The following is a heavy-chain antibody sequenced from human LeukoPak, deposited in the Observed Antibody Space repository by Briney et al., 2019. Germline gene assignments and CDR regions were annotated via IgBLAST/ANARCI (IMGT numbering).Heavy chain of an antibody. CDR1: GYSFTSYG. J-gene: IGHJ4*02. CDR3: ARSAAGSSGSLVDY. D-gene: IGHD6-19*01. V-gene: IGHV1-18*01. CDR2: ISAYNGNT. Sequence: GESLKISCKGSGYSFTSYGISWVRQAPGQGLEWMGWISAYNGNTNYAQKLQGRVTMTTDTSTSTAYMELRSLRSDDTAVYYCARSAAGSSGSLVDYWGQGTLVTVSS.